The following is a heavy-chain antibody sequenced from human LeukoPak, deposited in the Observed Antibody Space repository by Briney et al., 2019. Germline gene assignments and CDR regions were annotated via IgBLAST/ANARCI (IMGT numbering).Heavy chain of an antibody. J-gene: IGHJ3*02. CDR2: INHSGST. Sequence: PSETLSLTCAVYGGSFSGYYWSWIRQPPGKGLEWIGEINHSGSTNYNPSLKSRVTISVDTSKNQFSLKLSSVTAADTAVYYCARGAPGWSGSYYPNMYAFDIWGQGTMVTVSS. CDR3: ARGAPGWSGSYYPNMYAFDI. V-gene: IGHV4-34*01. D-gene: IGHD1-26*01. CDR1: GGSFSGYY.